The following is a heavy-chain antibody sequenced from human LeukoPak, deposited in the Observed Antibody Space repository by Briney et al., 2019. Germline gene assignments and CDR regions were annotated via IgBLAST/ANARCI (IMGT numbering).Heavy chain of an antibody. J-gene: IGHJ4*02. D-gene: IGHD3-3*01. CDR3: ARNDFWSGFHFDY. CDR1: GGSIRSSSYY. Sequence: SETLSLTCTVSGGSIRSSSYYWGWIRQPPGKGLEWIGSIYYTGSTNYNPSLKSRVTISVETSKNQFSLKLSSVTAADTALYYCARNDFWSGFHFDYWGQGTLVTVSS. CDR2: IYYTGST. V-gene: IGHV4-39*01.